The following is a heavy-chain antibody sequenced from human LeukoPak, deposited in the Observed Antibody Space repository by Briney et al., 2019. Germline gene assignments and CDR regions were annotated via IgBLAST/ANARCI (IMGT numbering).Heavy chain of an antibody. V-gene: IGHV4-30-2*01. CDR3: ARHDIPVAATGLRGFDP. CDR2: IYHSGST. J-gene: IGHJ5*02. Sequence: SETLSLTCTVSGGSISSGGYYWSWIRQPPGKGLEWIGYIYHSGSTYYNPSLKSRVTISVDRSKNQFSLKLSSVTAADTAVYYCARHDIPVAATGLRGFDPWGQGTLVTVSS. CDR1: GGSISSGGYY. D-gene: IGHD2-15*01.